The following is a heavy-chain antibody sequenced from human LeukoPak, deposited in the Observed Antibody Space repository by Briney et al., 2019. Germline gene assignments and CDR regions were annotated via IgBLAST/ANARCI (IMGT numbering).Heavy chain of an antibody. CDR1: GGSINTY. Sequence: SETLSLTCTVSGGSINTYWGWIRQPPGRGLEWIGHIYYSGSTKYSPSLKSRVTMSVDTSKNQFSLTLSSVTAADTAVYYCARAFVRGVSSYYLYMDVWGKGATVTISS. CDR3: ARAFVRGVSSYYLYMDV. J-gene: IGHJ6*03. D-gene: IGHD3-10*01. CDR2: IYYSGST. V-gene: IGHV4-59*01.